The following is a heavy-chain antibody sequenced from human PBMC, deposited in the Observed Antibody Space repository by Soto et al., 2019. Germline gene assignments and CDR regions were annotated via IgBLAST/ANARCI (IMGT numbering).Heavy chain of an antibody. V-gene: IGHV1-8*01. J-gene: IGHJ5*02. CDR1: RITYTNLD. CDR3: ARHPERIAEIGWFDP. CDR2: MHANTGLT. Sequence: EASVKVTCKASRITYTNLDRNWVRHAPSQGLDWMGWMHANTGLTGHAQKFQGRLFLTRDTSIATAYMELSSLRAEDTAVYYCARHPERIAEIGWFDPWGQGTLVTVSS. D-gene: IGHD6-13*01.